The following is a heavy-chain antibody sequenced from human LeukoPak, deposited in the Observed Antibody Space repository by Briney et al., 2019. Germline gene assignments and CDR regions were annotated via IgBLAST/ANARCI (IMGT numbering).Heavy chain of an antibody. Sequence: PGGALRLSCVASGFTFSSYAMIWVGQAPGKGLEGVALITHTGGYSYYSPSVKGRFAISRDNSKNTLYLEMNDLRAEDTALYFCGKDKTTYNWWEVIESWGQGALVTVSS. D-gene: IGHD1-1*01. CDR3: GKDKTTYNWWEVIES. V-gene: IGHV3-23*01. CDR2: ITHTGGYS. J-gene: IGHJ4*02. CDR1: GFTFSSYA.